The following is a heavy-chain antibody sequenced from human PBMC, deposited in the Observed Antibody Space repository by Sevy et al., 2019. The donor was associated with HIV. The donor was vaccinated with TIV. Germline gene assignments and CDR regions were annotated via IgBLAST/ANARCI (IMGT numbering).Heavy chain of an antibody. Sequence: GGSLRLSCAISGFTVNDKYIIWVRQAPGKGLEWASFFFSVGSTYYADSAKGRLPISRDNSKNTVDLQMTSVRAEDTAVYYCVSLFLSYRSGWSYFDYWGQGTLVTVSS. CDR2: FFSVGST. CDR3: VSLFLSYRSGWSYFDY. J-gene: IGHJ4*02. V-gene: IGHV3-66*02. D-gene: IGHD6-19*01. CDR1: GFTVNDKY.